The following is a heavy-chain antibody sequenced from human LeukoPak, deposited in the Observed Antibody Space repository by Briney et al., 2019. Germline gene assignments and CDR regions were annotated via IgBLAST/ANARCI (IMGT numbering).Heavy chain of an antibody. CDR2: IQYDGNYK. CDR3: AKVSGVGSSWSPFDY. D-gene: IGHD6-13*01. Sequence: PGGSLRLSCTASGFTFSNYDIHWVRQAPGKGLEWVAFIQYDGNYKYYADSVKGRFTISRDNSKNTLYLLMNSLRAEDTAVYYCAKVSGVGSSWSPFDYWGQGTLVTVSS. J-gene: IGHJ4*02. CDR1: GFTFSNYD. V-gene: IGHV3-30*02.